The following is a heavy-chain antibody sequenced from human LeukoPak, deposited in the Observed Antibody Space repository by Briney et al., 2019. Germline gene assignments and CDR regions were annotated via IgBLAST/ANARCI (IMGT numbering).Heavy chain of an antibody. CDR3: AKVIAVAGIAFDY. CDR2: ISGSGGST. CDR1: GFTFSSYA. Sequence: PGGSLRLSCAASGFTFSSYAMSWVRQAPGKGLEWVSAISGSGGSTYYADSVKGRFTISRDNSKNTLYLQMNSLRAEGTAVYYCAKVIAVAGIAFDYWGQGTLVTVSS. D-gene: IGHD6-19*01. V-gene: IGHV3-23*01. J-gene: IGHJ4*02.